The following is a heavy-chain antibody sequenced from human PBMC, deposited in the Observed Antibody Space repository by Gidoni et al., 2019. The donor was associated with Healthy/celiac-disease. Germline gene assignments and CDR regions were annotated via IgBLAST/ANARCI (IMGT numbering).Heavy chain of an antibody. Sequence: QVQLQESGPGLVKPSETLSLTCTVSGGPISSYYWSWIRQPPGKGLEWIGYIYYSGSTNYNPSLKSRVTISVDTSKNQFSLKLSSVTAADTAVYYCARGYGDGQYYFDYWGQGTLVTVSS. CDR3: ARGYGDGQYYFDY. J-gene: IGHJ4*02. CDR1: GGPISSYY. D-gene: IGHD4-17*01. V-gene: IGHV4-59*01. CDR2: IYYSGST.